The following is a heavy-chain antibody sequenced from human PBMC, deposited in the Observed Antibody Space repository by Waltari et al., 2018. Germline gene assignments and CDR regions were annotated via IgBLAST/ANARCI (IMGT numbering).Heavy chain of an antibody. D-gene: IGHD6-13*01. Sequence: EVQLVESGGGVVRPGGSLSLSCAASGFTFDDYGMSGVRQAPGKGLEWVSGINWNGGSTGYADSVKGRFTISRDNAKNSLYLQMNSLRAEDTALYYCARGPIYSSSWYGRFDYWGQGTLVTVSS. CDR2: INWNGGST. V-gene: IGHV3-20*04. J-gene: IGHJ4*02. CDR1: GFTFDDYG. CDR3: ARGPIYSSSWYGRFDY.